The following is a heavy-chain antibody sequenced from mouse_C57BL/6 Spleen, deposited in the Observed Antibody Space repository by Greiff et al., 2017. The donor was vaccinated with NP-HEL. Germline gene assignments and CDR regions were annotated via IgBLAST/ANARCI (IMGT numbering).Heavy chain of an antibody. Sequence: QVQLQQPGAELVKPGASVKLSCKASGYTFTSYWMQWVKQRPGQGLEWIGEIDPSDSYTNYNQKFKGKATLTVDTSSSTAYMQLSSLTSEDSAVYYCARYETAQATFDYWGQGTTLKVSS. CDR2: IDPSDSYT. D-gene: IGHD3-2*02. V-gene: IGHV1-50*01. CDR1: GYTFTSYW. J-gene: IGHJ2*01. CDR3: ARYETAQATFDY.